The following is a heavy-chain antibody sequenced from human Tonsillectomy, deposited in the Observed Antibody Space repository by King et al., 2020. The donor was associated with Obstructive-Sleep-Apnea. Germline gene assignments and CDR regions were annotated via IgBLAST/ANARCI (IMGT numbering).Heavy chain of an antibody. D-gene: IGHD6-13*01. Sequence: VQLVESGGGVLHPGRSLRLSCAASGFTLLSYGLHWFRQAPGKGLDGWAVISYDGSNKYSSDSMKGRFTISRDNSKNTLYLQMNSLRAEDTAVYYCAKEMITAAGTGGMDVWGQGTTVTVSS. CDR1: GFTLLSYG. V-gene: IGHV3-30*18. CDR3: AKEMITAAGTGGMDV. J-gene: IGHJ6*02. CDR2: ISYDGSNK.